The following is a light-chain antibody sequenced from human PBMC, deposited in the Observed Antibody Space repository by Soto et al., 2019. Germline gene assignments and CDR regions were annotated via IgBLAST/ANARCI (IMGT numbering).Light chain of an antibody. J-gene: IGLJ2*01. CDR2: SNT. V-gene: IGLV1-40*01. CDR1: SSNIGAGYD. CDR3: QSYDSTLSAVV. Sequence: QLVLTQPPSVSGAPGQRVTISCTGSSSNIGAGYDVHWYQQLPGTAPKLLIYSNTNRPSGVPDRFSGSKSGTSGSLAITGLQAEDEADYYCQSYDSTLSAVVFGGGTKLTVL.